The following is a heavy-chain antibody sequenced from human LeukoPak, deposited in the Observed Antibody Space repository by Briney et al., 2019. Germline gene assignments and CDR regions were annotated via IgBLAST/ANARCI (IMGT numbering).Heavy chain of an antibody. J-gene: IGHJ4*02. CDR2: INHSGST. V-gene: IGHV4-34*01. D-gene: IGHD3-22*01. Sequence: SGTLSLTCAVYGGSFSGYYWSWIRQPPGKGLEWIGEINHSGSTNYNPSLKSRVTISVDTSKNQFSLKLSSVTAADTAVYYCARVTYDPYYFDYWGQGTLVTVSS. CDR1: GGSFSGYY. CDR3: ARVTYDPYYFDY.